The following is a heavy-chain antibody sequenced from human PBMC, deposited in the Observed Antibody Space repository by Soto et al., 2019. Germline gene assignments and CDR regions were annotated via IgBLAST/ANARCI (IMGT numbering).Heavy chain of an antibody. CDR1: GASVSSARTA. CDR2: TYYRSNWYS. CDR3: ARGSYYSGWV. V-gene: IGHV6-1*01. D-gene: IGHD6-19*01. J-gene: IGHJ4*02. Sequence: PPQPLSRTCAISGASVSSARTASSCIEQSPSRGLEWLGRTYYRSNWYSDYAVSVKSRITINPDTSKNQFSLQLKSVTPEDTAVYYCARGSYYSGWVWGQGTLVTVSS.